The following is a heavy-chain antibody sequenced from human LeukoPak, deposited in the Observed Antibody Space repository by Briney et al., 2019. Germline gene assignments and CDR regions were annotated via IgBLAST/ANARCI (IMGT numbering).Heavy chain of an antibody. V-gene: IGHV4-34*01. CDR3: ARGVYYYGSGSYSAVYYMDV. Sequence: SETLSLTCAVYGGSFSGYYWSWIRQPPGKGLEWIGEINHSGSTNYNPSLKSRVTISVDTSKNQFSLKLSSVTAGDTAVYYCARGVYYYGSGSYSAVYYMDVWGKGTTVTVSS. J-gene: IGHJ6*03. CDR1: GGSFSGYY. CDR2: INHSGST. D-gene: IGHD3-10*01.